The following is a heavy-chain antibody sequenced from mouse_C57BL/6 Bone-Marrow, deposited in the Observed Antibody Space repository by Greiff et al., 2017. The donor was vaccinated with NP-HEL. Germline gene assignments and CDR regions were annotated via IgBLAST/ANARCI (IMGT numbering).Heavy chain of an antibody. Sequence: EVQLQQSGPGLVKPSQSLSLTCSVTGYSITSGYYWYWIRQFPGNKLEWMGYINYDGSNNYNPSLQNRISITRDTSKNQFFLKLNSVTTEDTATYYCAREAYGPYFDYWGQGTTLTVSS. D-gene: IGHD1-1*01. CDR1: GYSITSGYY. V-gene: IGHV3-6*01. CDR3: AREAYGPYFDY. CDR2: INYDGSN. J-gene: IGHJ2*01.